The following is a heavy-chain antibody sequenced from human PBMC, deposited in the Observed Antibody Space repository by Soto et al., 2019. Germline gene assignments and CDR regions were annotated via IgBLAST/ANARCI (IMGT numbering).Heavy chain of an antibody. D-gene: IGHD6-13*01. V-gene: IGHV1-2*02. CDR1: GYTFTGYY. J-gene: IGHJ4*02. CDR2: INPNSGGT. CDR3: ARVPYSSSWYYFDY. Sequence: ASVKVSCKASGYTFTGYYMHWVRQAPGQGLEWMGWINPNSGGTNYAQKFQGRVTMTRDTSISTAYMELSRLRSDYTAVYYCARVPYSSSWYYFDYWGQGTLVTVSS.